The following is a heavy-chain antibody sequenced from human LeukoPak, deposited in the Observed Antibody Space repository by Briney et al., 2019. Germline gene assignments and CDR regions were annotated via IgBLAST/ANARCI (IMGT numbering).Heavy chain of an antibody. D-gene: IGHD6-19*01. CDR1: GFTLSSYS. CDR2: ISSSSSYI. J-gene: IGHJ4*02. Sequence: GGSLRLSCAASGFTLSSYSMNWVRQAPGKGLEWVSSISSSSSYIYYADSVKGRFTISRDNAKNSLYLQMYSLRAEDTAVYYCARDEYSSGWYYFDYWGQGTLVTVSS. CDR3: ARDEYSSGWYYFDY. V-gene: IGHV3-21*01.